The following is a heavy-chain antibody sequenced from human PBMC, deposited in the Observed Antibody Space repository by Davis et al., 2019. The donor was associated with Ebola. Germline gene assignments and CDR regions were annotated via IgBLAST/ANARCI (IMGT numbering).Heavy chain of an antibody. CDR1: GFRFENYG. Sequence: GESLKISCEASGFRFENYGMYWVRQAPGKGLEWVSLINGNGGSTYYGDSVKGRFSTSRDNSGDSLFLQMNNLRVDDTAIYYYVKGVFESWGQGALVTVSS. J-gene: IGHJ5*01. CDR2: INGNGGST. V-gene: IGHV3-43*02. CDR3: VKGVFES.